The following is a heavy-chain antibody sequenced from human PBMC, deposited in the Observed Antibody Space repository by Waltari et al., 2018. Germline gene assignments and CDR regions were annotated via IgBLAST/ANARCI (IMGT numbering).Heavy chain of an antibody. CDR2: INPYNGNT. J-gene: IGHJ3*02. D-gene: IGHD3-10*01. CDR3: ARPGRDGYNTIAFDI. Sequence: QVQLVQSGAEVKKPGASVKVSCKASGYTFPSYGISWVRQAPGQGLEWMGWINPYNGNTKYIERLQGRVTLTTDTSTNTAYMELRSLRSDDTAMYYCARPGRDGYNTIAFDIWGQGTMVTVSS. V-gene: IGHV1-18*01. CDR1: GYTFPSYG.